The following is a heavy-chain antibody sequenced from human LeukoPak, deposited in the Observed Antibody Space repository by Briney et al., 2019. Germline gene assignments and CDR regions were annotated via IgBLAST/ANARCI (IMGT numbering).Heavy chain of an antibody. Sequence: SETLSLTCTVSGGSISSYYWGWIRQPPGKGLEWIGSIYYSGSTYYNPSLKSRVTISVDTSKNQFSLKLSSVTAADTAVYYCVKRGLYYYGMDVWGQGATVTVSS. D-gene: IGHD3-10*01. CDR3: VKRGLYYYGMDV. CDR2: IYYSGST. CDR1: GGSISSYY. J-gene: IGHJ6*02. V-gene: IGHV4-39*01.